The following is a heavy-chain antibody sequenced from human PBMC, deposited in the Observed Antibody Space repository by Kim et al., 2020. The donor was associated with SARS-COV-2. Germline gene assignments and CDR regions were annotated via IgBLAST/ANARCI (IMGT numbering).Heavy chain of an antibody. CDR2: ISWNSGSI. D-gene: IGHD1-1*01. CDR3: AKDKSLNGAPYGMDV. J-gene: IGHJ6*02. V-gene: IGHV3-9*01. CDR1: GFTFDDYA. Sequence: GGSLRLSCAASGFTFDDYAMHWVRQAPGKGLEWVSGISWNSGSIGYADSVKGRFTISRDNAKNSLYLQMNSLRAEDTALYYCAKDKSLNGAPYGMDVWGQGTTVTVSS.